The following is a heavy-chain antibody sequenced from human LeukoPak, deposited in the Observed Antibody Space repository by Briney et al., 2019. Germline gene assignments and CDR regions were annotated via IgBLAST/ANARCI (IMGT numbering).Heavy chain of an antibody. V-gene: IGHV3-30*02. Sequence: GGSLRLSCAASGFTFNSYGMHWVRQAPGKGLEWVTFIRYDGSNKYYADSVKGRFTISRDNSKNTLYLQMNSLRAEDTAVYYCAKEDSGYYDYWGQGTLVTVSS. D-gene: IGHD3-22*01. CDR3: AKEDSGYYDY. CDR2: IRYDGSNK. J-gene: IGHJ4*02. CDR1: GFTFNSYG.